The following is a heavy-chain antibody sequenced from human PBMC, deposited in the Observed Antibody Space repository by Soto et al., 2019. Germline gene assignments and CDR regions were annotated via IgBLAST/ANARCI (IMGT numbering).Heavy chain of an antibody. CDR1: GYTFTSYG. CDR3: ARDRFQLGALDI. D-gene: IGHD3-16*01. Sequence: ASVKVSCKASGYTFTSYGMSWVRQAPGQGLEWMGWISAYNGNTNYAQKLQGRVTMTTDTSTSTAYMELRSLRSDDTAVYYCARDRFQLGALDIWGQGTMVTVSS. J-gene: IGHJ3*02. V-gene: IGHV1-18*01. CDR2: ISAYNGNT.